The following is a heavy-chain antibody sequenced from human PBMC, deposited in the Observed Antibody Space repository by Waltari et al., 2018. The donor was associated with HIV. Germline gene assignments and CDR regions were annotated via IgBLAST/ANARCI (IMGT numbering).Heavy chain of an antibody. CDR2: KNPNSGNT. V-gene: IGHV1-8*01. D-gene: IGHD4-17*01. J-gene: IGHJ4*02. Sequence: QVQLVQSGAEVKKPGASVTVSCKASGYTFTTYDINWVRQATGQGLEWLGWKNPNSGNTGYAQKFQDRVTMTRNTSISTAYMELSSLRSEDTAVYYCATDYGDYDVAYWGQGTLVTVSS. CDR3: ATDYGDYDVAY. CDR1: GYTFTTYD.